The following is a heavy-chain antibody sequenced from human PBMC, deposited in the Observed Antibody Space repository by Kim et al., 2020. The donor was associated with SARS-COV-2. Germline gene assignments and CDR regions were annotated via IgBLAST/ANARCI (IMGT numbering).Heavy chain of an antibody. D-gene: IGHD5-12*01. V-gene: IGHV3-30-3*01. Sequence: GGSLRLSCAASGFTFSSYAMHWVRQAPGKGLEWVAVISYDGSNKYYADSVKGRFTISRDNSKNTLYLQMNSLRAEDTAVYYCARETPINEAFDYWGQGTLVTVSS. CDR1: GFTFSSYA. CDR2: ISYDGSNK. J-gene: IGHJ4*02. CDR3: ARETPINEAFDY.